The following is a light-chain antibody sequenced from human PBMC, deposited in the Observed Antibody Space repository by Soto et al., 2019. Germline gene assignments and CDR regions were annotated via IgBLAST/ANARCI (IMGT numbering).Light chain of an antibody. Sequence: DIQMTHSPSSLSASVGARVTITCRASQSISTYLNWYQQKPGKAPNLLIYAASSLQTGVPSRFSGSGSGTDFTLTISSLQPEDFATYYCQQSFRTPYTFGQGTKLEIK. J-gene: IGKJ2*01. V-gene: IGKV1-39*01. CDR3: QQSFRTPYT. CDR1: QSISTY. CDR2: AAS.